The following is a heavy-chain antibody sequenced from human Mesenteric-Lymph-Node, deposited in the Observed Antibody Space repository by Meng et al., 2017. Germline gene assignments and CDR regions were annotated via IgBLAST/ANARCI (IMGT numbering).Heavy chain of an antibody. J-gene: IGHJ4*02. CDR1: GFTFDDYG. Sequence: GESLKISCAASGFTFDDYGMSWVRQAPGKGLEWGSGINWNGGSTGYADSVKGRFTISRDNAKNSLYLQMNSLRAEDTAVYFCARIFCGGGHCYYDYWGQGTLVTVSS. D-gene: IGHD2-21*02. V-gene: IGHV3-20*04. CDR2: INWNGGST. CDR3: ARIFCGGGHCYYDY.